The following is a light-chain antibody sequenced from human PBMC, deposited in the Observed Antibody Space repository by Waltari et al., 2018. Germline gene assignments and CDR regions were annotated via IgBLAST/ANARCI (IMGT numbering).Light chain of an antibody. J-gene: IGLJ3*02. CDR1: SLRTSY. Sequence: SSELTQDPAVSVALGQTIRFTCQGDSLRTSYASWYQRKPGRAPVLVIFGKDKRPSGIPDRISGYSSGTTSTLTITGAQAEDEADYYCSSRNGRANEVVFAGGTKVTVL. CDR2: GKD. V-gene: IGLV3-19*01. CDR3: SSRNGRANEVV.